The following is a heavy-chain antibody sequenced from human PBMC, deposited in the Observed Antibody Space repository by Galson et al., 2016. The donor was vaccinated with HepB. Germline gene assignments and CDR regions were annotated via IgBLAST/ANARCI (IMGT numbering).Heavy chain of an antibody. V-gene: IGHV1-69*06. D-gene: IGHD3-10*01. Sequence: SVKVSCKASGATFNNYAVSWVRQAPGQGLEWMGGIIPIFGTANYEQKFQGRVTITADKSTNTVYMELSSLRSEDTAMYYCARGEYYDSEKYYYTPQGDWLDPWGQGTLVTVSS. CDR2: IIPIFGTA. J-gene: IGHJ5*02. CDR1: GATFNNYA. CDR3: ARGEYYDSEKYYYTPQGDWLDP.